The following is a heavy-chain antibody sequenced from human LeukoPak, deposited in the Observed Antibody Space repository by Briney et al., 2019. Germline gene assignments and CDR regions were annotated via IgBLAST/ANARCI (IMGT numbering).Heavy chain of an antibody. CDR2: IYYSGST. D-gene: IGHD3-3*01. Sequence: SETLSLTCTVSGGSISSSSYYWGWIRQPPGKGLEWIVSIYYSGSTYYNPSLKSRVTISVDTSKNQFSLKLSSVTAADTAVYYCARQSGLQGTYYDFWSGYPNWFDPWGQGTLVTVSS. CDR3: ARQSGLQGTYYDFWSGYPNWFDP. J-gene: IGHJ5*02. V-gene: IGHV4-39*01. CDR1: GGSISSSSYY.